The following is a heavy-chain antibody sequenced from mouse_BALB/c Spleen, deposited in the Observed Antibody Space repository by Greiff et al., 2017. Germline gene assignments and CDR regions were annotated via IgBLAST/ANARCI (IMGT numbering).Heavy chain of an antibody. CDR3: ARDYYGRRWYFDV. Sequence: VQRVESGPGLVAPSQSLSITCTVSGFSLTSYGVHWVRQPPGKGLEWLGVIWAGGSTNYNSALMSRLSISKDNSKSQVFLKMNSLQTDDTAMYYCARDYYGRRWYFDVWGAGTTVTVSS. D-gene: IGHD1-1*01. V-gene: IGHV2-9*02. CDR2: IWAGGST. CDR1: GFSLTSYG. J-gene: IGHJ1*01.